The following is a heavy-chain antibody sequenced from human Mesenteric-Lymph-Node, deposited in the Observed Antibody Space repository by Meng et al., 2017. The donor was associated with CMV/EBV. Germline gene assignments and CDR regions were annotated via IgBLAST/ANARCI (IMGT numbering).Heavy chain of an antibody. CDR3: SRVAITMFVVTGGINWFDP. D-gene: IGHD3-22*01. Sequence: SETLSLTCTVSGYSISSGYYWGWIRQPPGKGLEWIGSIYHSGSTYYNPSLQSRVTISVDTSKNQFSLRLTSVTAADTAVYYCSRVAITMFVVTGGINWFDPWGQGTLVTVSS. J-gene: IGHJ5*02. CDR1: GYSISSGYY. CDR2: IYHSGST. V-gene: IGHV4-38-2*02.